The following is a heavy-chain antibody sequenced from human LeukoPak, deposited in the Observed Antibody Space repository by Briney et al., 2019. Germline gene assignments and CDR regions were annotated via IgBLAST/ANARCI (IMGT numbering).Heavy chain of an antibody. CDR2: INHSGST. V-gene: IGHV4-34*01. Sequence: AGGSLRLSCAASGFTFSSYAMSWIRQPPGKGLEWIGEINHSGSTNYNPSLKSRVTISVDTSKNQFSLKLSSVTAADTAVYYCARVPLYYYDSSGYLLGDAFDIWGQGTMVTVSS. J-gene: IGHJ3*02. CDR3: ARVPLYYYDSSGYLLGDAFDI. CDR1: GFTFSSYA. D-gene: IGHD3-22*01.